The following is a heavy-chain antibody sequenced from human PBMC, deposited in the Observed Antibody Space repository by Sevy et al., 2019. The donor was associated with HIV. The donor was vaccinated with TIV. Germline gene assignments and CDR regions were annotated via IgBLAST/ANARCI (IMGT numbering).Heavy chain of an antibody. CDR3: ARVVGESCSGGTCSGWFDP. J-gene: IGHJ5*02. V-gene: IGHV4-61*01. CDR2: IYYTGNT. Sequence: SETLSLTCIVSGDSVTSSPHYWTWIRQPPGKGLEWIAYIYYTGNTNYNPSLRDRVTISVDISKNQFSLKLSSVTAADTAVYYCARVVGESCSGGTCSGWFDPWDQGTQVTVSS. D-gene: IGHD2-15*01. CDR1: GDSVTSSPHY.